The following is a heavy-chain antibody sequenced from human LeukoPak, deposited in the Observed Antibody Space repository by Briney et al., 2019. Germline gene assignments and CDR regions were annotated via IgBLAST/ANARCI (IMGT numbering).Heavy chain of an antibody. V-gene: IGHV3-30*03. D-gene: IGHD1-7*01. J-gene: IGHJ5*02. CDR2: ISSDGSID. Sequence: GGSLRLSCAASGFSFSNYGMHWVRQAPGKGLEWVAVISSDGSIDYYTDSVRGRLTVSRDNSKNTLYLQMNSLRVEDTAVYYCTREGLGTTFSAWFDPWGQGTLVFVSS. CDR3: TREGLGTTFSAWFDP. CDR1: GFSFSNYG.